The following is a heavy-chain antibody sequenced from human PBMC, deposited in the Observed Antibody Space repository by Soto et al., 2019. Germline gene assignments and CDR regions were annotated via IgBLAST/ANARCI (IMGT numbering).Heavy chain of an antibody. J-gene: IGHJ4*02. V-gene: IGHV3-33*02. D-gene: IGHD5-18*01. CDR1: GFSFESYG. CDR2: IWFNGSDR. Sequence: QVHLVESGGGVVQPGRSLRLSCAASGFSFESYGMHWVRQAPGKGLEWVAAIWFNGSDRKYGDSVKGRFTISRDNSRNTVFLQMSSLNAEDTAVYSCVRGNGYTYGPLDKWGQETLLTVSS. CDR3: VRGNGYTYGPLDK.